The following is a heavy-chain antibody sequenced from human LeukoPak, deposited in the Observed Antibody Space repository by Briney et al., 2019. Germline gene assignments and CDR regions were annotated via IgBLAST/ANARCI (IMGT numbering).Heavy chain of an antibody. V-gene: IGHV4-34*01. J-gene: IGHJ4*02. Sequence: SETLSLTCAVYGGSFSGYYWSWIRQPPGKGLEWIGEINHSGSTNYNPSLKSRVTISVDTSKNQFSLKLSSVTAADTAVYYCARLRTSRYSGNYWGQGTLVTVSS. CDR3: ARLRTSRYSGNY. CDR1: GGSFSGYY. D-gene: IGHD1-26*01. CDR2: INHSGST.